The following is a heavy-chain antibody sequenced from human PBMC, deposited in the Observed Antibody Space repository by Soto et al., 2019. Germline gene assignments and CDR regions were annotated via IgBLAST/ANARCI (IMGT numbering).Heavy chain of an antibody. CDR2: IDYEGTTT. V-gene: IGHV3-74*01. CDR3: TRGPRPSSAGTGAY. Sequence: GWSLRLSCAASGFAFDSYWMHWVRQVPGESPVWVSRIDYEGTTTTYADSVKGRFTISRDNAKNTLYLQMNNLRAEDTAVYYCTRGPRPSSAGTGAYWGQGTLVTVSS. J-gene: IGHJ4*02. CDR1: GFAFDSYW. D-gene: IGHD6-13*01.